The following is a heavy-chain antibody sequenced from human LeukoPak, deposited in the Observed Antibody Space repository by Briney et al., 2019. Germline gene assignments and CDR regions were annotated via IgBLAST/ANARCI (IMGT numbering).Heavy chain of an antibody. D-gene: IGHD3-10*01. Sequence: SETLSLTCTVSGGSISSYYWSWIRQPPGKGLEWIGYIYYSGSTNYNPSLKSRVTISVDTSKNQFSLKLSSVTAADTAVYYCARGRYYYGSGSYYNVYYFDYWGQGTLVTVSS. V-gene: IGHV4-59*08. CDR3: ARGRYYYGSGSYYNVYYFDY. CDR2: IYYSGST. J-gene: IGHJ4*02. CDR1: GGSISSYY.